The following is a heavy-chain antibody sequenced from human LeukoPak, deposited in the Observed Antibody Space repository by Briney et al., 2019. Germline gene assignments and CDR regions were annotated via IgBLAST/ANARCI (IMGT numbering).Heavy chain of an antibody. CDR2: IYRGGRT. V-gene: IGHV3-53*01. J-gene: IGHJ4*02. CDR3: ARGGGSDHFDY. D-gene: IGHD2-15*01. Sequence: CVSVIYRGGRTKTADAVKGRFTISRDNSKNTLYLQMNSLRAEDTAVYYCARGGGSDHFDYWGQGTLVTVSS.